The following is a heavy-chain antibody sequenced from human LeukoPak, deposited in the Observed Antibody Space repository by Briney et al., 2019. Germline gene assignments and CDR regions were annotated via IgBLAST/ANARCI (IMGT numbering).Heavy chain of an antibody. CDR3: ARDLDIVVVPAARGFDY. J-gene: IGHJ4*02. V-gene: IGHV1-46*01. D-gene: IGHD2-2*03. Sequence: GASVKVSCKASGYTFTSYYMHWVRQAPGQGLELMGIINPSGGSTSYAQKFQGRVTMTRDTSTSTVYMELSSLRSEDTAVYYCARDLDIVVVPAARGFDYWGQGILVTVSS. CDR2: INPSGGST. CDR1: GYTFTSYY.